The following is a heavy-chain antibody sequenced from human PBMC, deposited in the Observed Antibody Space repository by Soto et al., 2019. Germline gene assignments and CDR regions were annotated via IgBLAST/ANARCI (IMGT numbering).Heavy chain of an antibody. Sequence: PSETLSLTCTVSGGSISSYYWSWIRQPAGKGLEWIGRIYTSGSTNYNPSLKSRVTMSVDTSKNQFSLKLSSVTAADTAVYYCARDRDGYYDSSGSKNWFDPWGQGTLVTVSS. CDR2: IYTSGST. CDR1: GGSISSYY. V-gene: IGHV4-4*07. D-gene: IGHD3-22*01. CDR3: ARDRDGYYDSSGSKNWFDP. J-gene: IGHJ5*02.